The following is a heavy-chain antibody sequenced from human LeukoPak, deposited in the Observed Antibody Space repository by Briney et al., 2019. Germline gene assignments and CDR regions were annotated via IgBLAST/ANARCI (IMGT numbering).Heavy chain of an antibody. Sequence: QSGGSLRLSCAASGFTFSSYAMSWVRQAPGKGLEWVSAISGSGGSTYYADSVKGRFTISRDNSKNTLYLQMNSLRAEDTAVYYCAKGGDYYPRKNWFDPWGQGTLVTVSS. CDR2: ISGSGGST. J-gene: IGHJ5*02. CDR3: AKGGDYYPRKNWFDP. D-gene: IGHD4-17*01. CDR1: GFTFSSYA. V-gene: IGHV3-23*01.